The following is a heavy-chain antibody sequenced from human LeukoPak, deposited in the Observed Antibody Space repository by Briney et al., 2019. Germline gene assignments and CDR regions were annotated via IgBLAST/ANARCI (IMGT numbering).Heavy chain of an antibody. D-gene: IGHD3-22*01. J-gene: IGHJ4*02. CDR2: ISYDGTTK. V-gene: IGHV3-30*04. Sequence: PGGSLRLSCAASGFTFTNYPVHWVRQDQGKGREWVTVISYDGTTKYYADSVKGRFTISRDNSRNTLYLQMNNLRTEDTAVYYCASPYYYDGSSYYHFFDHWGQGTLVTVSS. CDR3: ASPYYYDGSSYYHFFDH. CDR1: GFTFTNYP.